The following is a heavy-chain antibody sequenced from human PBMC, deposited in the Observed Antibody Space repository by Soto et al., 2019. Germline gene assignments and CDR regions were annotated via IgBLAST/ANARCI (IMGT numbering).Heavy chain of an antibody. CDR3: ARDVAGGQLVSFDY. CDR1: GFTFSSYW. D-gene: IGHD6-6*01. Sequence: GGSLRLSCAASGFTFSSYWMSWVRQAPGKGLEWVANIKQDGSEKYYVDSVKGRFTISRDNANNSLYLQMNSLRAEDTAVYYCARDVAGGQLVSFDYWGQGTLVTVSS. CDR2: IKQDGSEK. V-gene: IGHV3-7*05. J-gene: IGHJ4*02.